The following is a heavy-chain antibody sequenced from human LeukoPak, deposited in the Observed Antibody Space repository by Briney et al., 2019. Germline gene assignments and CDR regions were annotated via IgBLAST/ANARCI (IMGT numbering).Heavy chain of an antibody. CDR3: ARKVYASNDYYYEYYLDY. D-gene: IGHD3-22*01. CDR1: GYTFTSYY. CDR2: INPSGGAP. J-gene: IGHJ4*02. Sequence: ASVKVSCKASGYTFTSYYIHWVRQAPGQGLEWMGMINPSGGAPSYAQKFQDRVTMTRDTSTSTVYMEVSSLRSEDTAAYYCARKVYASNDYYYEYYLDYWGQGTLVTVSS. V-gene: IGHV1-46*01.